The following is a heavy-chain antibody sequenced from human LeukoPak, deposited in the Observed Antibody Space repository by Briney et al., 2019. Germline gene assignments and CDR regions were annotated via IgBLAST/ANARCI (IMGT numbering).Heavy chain of an antibody. D-gene: IGHD4-11*01. Sequence: SETLSLTCAVYGGSFSGYYWSWIRQPPGKGLEWIGEINHSGSTNYNPSLKSRVTISVDTSKNQFSLKLSSVTAADTAVYYCARAFLEGMTTGNFDYWGKGPLVTVS. CDR1: GGSFSGYY. CDR2: INHSGST. CDR3: ARAFLEGMTTGNFDY. V-gene: IGHV4-34*01. J-gene: IGHJ4*02.